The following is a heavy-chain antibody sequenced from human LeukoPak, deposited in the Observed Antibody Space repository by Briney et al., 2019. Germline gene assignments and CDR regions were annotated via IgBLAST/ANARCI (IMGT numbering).Heavy chain of an antibody. CDR2: IWPDGSIK. Sequence: GGSLRLSCTASGFPFSSYGMHWVRQAPGEGLVRVTVIWPDGSIKYYADSVKGRFTVSRDNSKNTLYLQMNSLRAEDMALYYCAKDHIAVASEFVFDYWGQGTLVTVSS. D-gene: IGHD6-19*01. V-gene: IGHV3-30*02. CDR1: GFPFSSYG. CDR3: AKDHIAVASEFVFDY. J-gene: IGHJ4*02.